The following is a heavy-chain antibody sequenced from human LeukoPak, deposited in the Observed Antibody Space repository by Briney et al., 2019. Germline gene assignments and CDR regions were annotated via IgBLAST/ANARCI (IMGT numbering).Heavy chain of an antibody. V-gene: IGHV3-30-3*01. CDR1: GFTFRNYV. CDR3: AREGYYGSGSPPSLYFDY. Sequence: GGSLRLSCAASGFTFRNYVIHWVRQAPGKGLEWVAVTSSDLNVKLYADSVKGRFTISGDNSRSTLYLQMNSLRPEDTAIYYCAREGYYGSGSPPSLYFDYWGQGTLVTVSS. J-gene: IGHJ4*02. D-gene: IGHD3-10*01. CDR2: TSSDLNVK.